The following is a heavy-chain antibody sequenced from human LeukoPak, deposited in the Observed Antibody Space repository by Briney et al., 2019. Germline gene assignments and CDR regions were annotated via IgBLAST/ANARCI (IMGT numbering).Heavy chain of an antibody. CDR2: IYYSGST. CDR3: ARGSVSSGYYSDDY. J-gene: IGHJ4*02. V-gene: IGHV4-59*01. D-gene: IGHD3-22*01. CDR1: GGSISSYY. Sequence: SETLSLTCTVSGGSISSYYWSWIRQPPGKGLEWIGYIYYSGSTNYNPSLKSRVTISVDMSKNQFSLKLSSVTAADTAVYYCARGSVSSGYYSDDYWGQGTLVTVSS.